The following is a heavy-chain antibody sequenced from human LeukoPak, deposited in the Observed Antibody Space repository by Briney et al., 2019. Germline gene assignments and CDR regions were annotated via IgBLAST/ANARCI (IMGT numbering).Heavy chain of an antibody. CDR3: AKDLIGYYDSSGYSY. J-gene: IGHJ4*02. D-gene: IGHD3-22*01. CDR2: ISSNGNT. V-gene: IGHV3-64*01. CDR1: GFTFSTYG. Sequence: GGSLRLSCAASGFTFSTYGMYWVRQAPGKGLEYVSSISSNGNTYYANSVKGRFTISRDNPKNTLYLQMGSLRGEDTAVYYCAKDLIGYYDSSGYSYWGQGTLVTVSS.